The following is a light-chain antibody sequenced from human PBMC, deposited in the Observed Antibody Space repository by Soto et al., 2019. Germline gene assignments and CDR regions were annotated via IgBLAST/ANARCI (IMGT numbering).Light chain of an antibody. CDR2: DVS. V-gene: IGKV3-15*01. CDR3: QQYNNWSFS. Sequence: EIVMTQSPGTLSVSPGERATLSCRAGQGVTTNFAWYQQKSGQSPRLLIYDVSIRATGVPARFSGTGSETDFTLTISGLQSDDSAVYFCQQYNNWSFSFGQGTRLEIK. J-gene: IGKJ5*01. CDR1: QGVTTN.